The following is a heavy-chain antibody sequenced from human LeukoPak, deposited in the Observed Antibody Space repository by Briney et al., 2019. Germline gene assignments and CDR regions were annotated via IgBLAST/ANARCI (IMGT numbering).Heavy chain of an antibody. CDR3: ARSGYSGYGFDH. J-gene: IGHJ5*02. Sequence: SETLSLTCTVSGGSLSSSSYYWGWIRQPPGTGLEWIGSIYYSGSTYYNPSLKSRVTISVDTSKNQFSLKLSSVTAADTAVYYCARSGYSGYGFDHWGQGTLVTVSS. V-gene: IGHV4-39*01. CDR2: IYYSGST. CDR1: GGSLSSSSYY. D-gene: IGHD5-12*01.